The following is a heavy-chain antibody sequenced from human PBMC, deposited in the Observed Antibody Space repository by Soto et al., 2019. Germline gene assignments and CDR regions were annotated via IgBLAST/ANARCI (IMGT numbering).Heavy chain of an antibody. D-gene: IGHD3-10*01. Sequence: GASVKIASKASGGTFSISTVSGVRQAPGQGLEWMGRIIPILGIANYAQKFQGRVTITADKSTSTAYMELSSLRSEDTAVYYCARDMGPGSGSYRSQTNDYWGQGTLVTVSS. CDR3: ARDMGPGSGSYRSQTNDY. CDR1: GGTFSIST. J-gene: IGHJ4*02. V-gene: IGHV1-69*04. CDR2: IIPILGIA.